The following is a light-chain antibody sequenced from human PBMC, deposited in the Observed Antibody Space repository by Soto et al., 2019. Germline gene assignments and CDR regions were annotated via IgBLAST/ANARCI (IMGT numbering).Light chain of an antibody. CDR3: SSYSSSGTLFV. V-gene: IGLV2-14*01. CDR2: EVT. Sequence: LTQPASVSGSPGHSITGSCTGTSSDVGGHNYVSWFQQHPGQAPKLLIYEVTTRPSGVSTRFSGSKSGNTASLTISGLQAEDEADYHCSSYSSSGTLFVFGTGTKLTVL. J-gene: IGLJ1*01. CDR1: SSDVGGHNY.